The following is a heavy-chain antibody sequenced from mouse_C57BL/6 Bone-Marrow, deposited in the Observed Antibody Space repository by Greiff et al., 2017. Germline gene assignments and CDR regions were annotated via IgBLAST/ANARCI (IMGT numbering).Heavy chain of an antibody. CDR2: IDPSDSYT. J-gene: IGHJ4*01. CDR3: ASRGAMDY. Sequence: QVQLQQPGAELVMPGASVKLSCKASGYTFTSYWMHWVKQRPGQGLEWIGEIDPSDSYTNYNQKFKGKSTLTVDKSSSTAYTQLSSLTSEDSAVYYCASRGAMDYWGQGTSVTVSS. CDR1: GYTFTSYW. V-gene: IGHV1-69*01.